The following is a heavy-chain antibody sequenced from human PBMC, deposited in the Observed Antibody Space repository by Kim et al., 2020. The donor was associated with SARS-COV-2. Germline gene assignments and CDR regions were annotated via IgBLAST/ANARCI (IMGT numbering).Heavy chain of an antibody. CDR1: GFTFSSYG. D-gene: IGHD4-17*01. J-gene: IGHJ4*02. V-gene: IGHV3-33*01. CDR3: ARDKSPYGLFDY. Sequence: GGSLRLSCAASGFTFSSYGMHWVRQAPGKGLEWVAVIWYDGSNKYYADSVKGRFTISRDNSKNTLHLQMNSLRAEDTAVYYCARDKSPYGLFDYWGQGTLVTVSS. CDR2: IWYDGSNK.